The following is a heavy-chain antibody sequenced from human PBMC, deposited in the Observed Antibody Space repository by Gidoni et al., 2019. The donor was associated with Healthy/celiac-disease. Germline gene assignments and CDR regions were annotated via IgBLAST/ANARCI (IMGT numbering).Heavy chain of an antibody. Sequence: QVQLVQSGAEVKKHGASVKVSCKASGYTFTGYYMHWVRQAPGQGLEWMGWINPNSGGTNYAQKFQGRVTMTRDTSISTAYMELSRLRSDDTAVYYCARGALRYFDWLYGGGPYNWFDPWGQGTLVTVSS. J-gene: IGHJ5*02. CDR2: INPNSGGT. D-gene: IGHD3-9*01. V-gene: IGHV1-2*02. CDR3: ARGALRYFDWLYGGGPYNWFDP. CDR1: GYTFTGYY.